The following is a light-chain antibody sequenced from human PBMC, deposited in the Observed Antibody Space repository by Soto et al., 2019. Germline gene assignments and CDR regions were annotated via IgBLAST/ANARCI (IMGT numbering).Light chain of an antibody. CDR3: QRYGTSPVT. CDR1: QGVSYNY. Sequence: EILLTQSPGTLSLSPSETATLSCRASQGVSYNYLAWYQQGPRQPPRLLIYAAASRASGIPDRCSGSVSGTDFTLTMRRLERGDFAVYFCQRYGTSPVTFGGGKKVEI. J-gene: IGKJ4*01. CDR2: AAA. V-gene: IGKV3-20*01.